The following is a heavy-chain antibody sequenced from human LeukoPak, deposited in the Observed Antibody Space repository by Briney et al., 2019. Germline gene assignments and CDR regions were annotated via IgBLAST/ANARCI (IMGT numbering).Heavy chain of an antibody. CDR1: GFTFSSYA. J-gene: IGHJ4*02. CDR2: ISGSGGST. V-gene: IGHV3-23*01. D-gene: IGHD3-22*01. Sequence: PGGSLRLSCAASGFTFSSYAMSWVRQAPGKVLEWVSAISGSGGSTYYADSVKGRFTISRDNSKNTLYLQMNSLRAEDTAVYYCAKDRLDSSGCIDYWGQGTLVTVSS. CDR3: AKDRLDSSGCIDY.